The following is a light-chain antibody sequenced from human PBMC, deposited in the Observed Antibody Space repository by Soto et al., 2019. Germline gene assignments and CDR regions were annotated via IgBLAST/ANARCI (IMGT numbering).Light chain of an antibody. V-gene: IGKV3-20*01. CDR2: GAS. CDR1: QSVSSSY. J-gene: IGKJ1*01. Sequence: EIVMTQSPSTLSVSEGERATLSCRASQSVSSSYLAWYQQKPGQAPMLLIYGASNRATGLPDRFSGSGSGTDFTLTISRQEAEDFAEYYYQQYGSSDTFGQGTKVDIK. CDR3: QQYGSSDT.